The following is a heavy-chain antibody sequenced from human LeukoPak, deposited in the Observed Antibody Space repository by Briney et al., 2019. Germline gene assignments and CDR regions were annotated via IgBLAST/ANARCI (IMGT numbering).Heavy chain of an antibody. CDR1: GFTFSSYA. D-gene: IGHD3-22*01. V-gene: IGHV3-23*01. CDR2: ISGSGAGT. J-gene: IGHJ4*02. Sequence: AGGSLILSCAASGFTFSSYAMSWVRQAPGKGLEWVSTISGSGAGTYYPDSVKGRFTISRDNSKNTLYLQMNSLRAEDTAVYYCAKDAFHDSSGYYSPFDYWGQGTLVTVSS. CDR3: AKDAFHDSSGYYSPFDY.